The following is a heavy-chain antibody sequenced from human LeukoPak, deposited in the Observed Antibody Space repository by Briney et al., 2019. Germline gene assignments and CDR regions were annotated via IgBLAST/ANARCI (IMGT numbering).Heavy chain of an antibody. CDR1: GYTFTSYA. D-gene: IGHD3-3*01. CDR2: INAGNGNT. V-gene: IGHV1-3*03. Sequence: VASVKVSCKASGYTFTSYAMHWVRQAPGQRLEWMGWINAGNGNTKYSQEFQGRVTITRDTSASTAYMELSSLRSEDMAVYYCARDHYDFWSGYLAYWGQGTLVTVSS. CDR3: ARDHYDFWSGYLAY. J-gene: IGHJ4*02.